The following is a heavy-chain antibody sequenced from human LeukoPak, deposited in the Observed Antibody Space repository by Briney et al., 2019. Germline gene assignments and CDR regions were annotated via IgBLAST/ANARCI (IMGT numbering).Heavy chain of an antibody. CDR3: ARVLRPMASQYYFDY. V-gene: IGHV4-59*07. J-gene: IGHJ4*02. CDR1: SASINPYY. D-gene: IGHD3-10*01. Sequence: ADSLSLMCTLSSASINPYYWRCTRQPPGEGLECLGYIYYSGTTSYNPSLKTRVTISIDTSKNQFSLKLSSVTAADTAVYYCARVLRPMASQYYFDYWGQGTLVTVSS. CDR2: IYYSGTT.